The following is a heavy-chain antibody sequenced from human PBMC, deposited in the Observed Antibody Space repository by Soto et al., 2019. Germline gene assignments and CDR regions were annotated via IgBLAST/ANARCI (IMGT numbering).Heavy chain of an antibody. CDR3: ARRGTTPPAHHFDH. J-gene: IGHJ4*02. CDR1: GFTFSGYN. CDR2: ITSSGSNA. D-gene: IGHD1-1*01. V-gene: IGHV3-11*01. Sequence: QVQLVESGGGLVKPGGSLRLSCAASGFTFSGYNMSWIRQAPGKGLEWVSYITSSGSNAFDAESVKGRFTISRDNTMNLLYLQMTTLSPGDPAGYSCARRGTTPPAHHFDHWGKGTWVTSPQ.